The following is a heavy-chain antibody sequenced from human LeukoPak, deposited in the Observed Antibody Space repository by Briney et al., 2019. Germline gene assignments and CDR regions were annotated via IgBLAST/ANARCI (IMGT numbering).Heavy chain of an antibody. CDR3: SRDYGNYYDSSGYYYPPDY. CDR1: GGTFSSYA. D-gene: IGHD3-22*01. Sequence: SVKVSCKASGGTFSSYAISWVRQAPGQGLEWMGGIIPIFGTANYAQKSQGRVTITADESTSTAYMELGSLRSEDTAVYYCSRDYGNYYDSSGYYYPPDYWGQGTLVTVSS. J-gene: IGHJ4*02. V-gene: IGHV1-69*13. CDR2: IIPIFGTA.